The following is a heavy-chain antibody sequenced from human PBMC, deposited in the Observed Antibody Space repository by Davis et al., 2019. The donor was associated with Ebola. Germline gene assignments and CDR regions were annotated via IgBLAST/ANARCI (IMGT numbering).Heavy chain of an antibody. J-gene: IGHJ1*01. D-gene: IGHD3-22*01. Sequence: SETLSLTCTVSGGSINNYFWSWIRQPPGKGLEWIGYIYYSGTSSYSGTTNYNPSLKSRVTISVDTSKNQFSLKLSSVTAADTAVYYCASRALKYYYDSSGYYSRAEYFQHWGQGTLVTVSS. CDR3: ASRALKYYYDSSGYYSRAEYFQH. CDR1: GGSINNYF. CDR2: IYYSGTSSYSGTT. V-gene: IGHV4-59*12.